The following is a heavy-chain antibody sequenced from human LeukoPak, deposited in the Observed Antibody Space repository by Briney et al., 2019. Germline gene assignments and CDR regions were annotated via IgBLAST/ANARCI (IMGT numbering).Heavy chain of an antibody. J-gene: IGHJ4*02. D-gene: IGHD3-10*01. CDR3: ARRTFGELSLDY. CDR2: IDPSDSYT. CDR1: GYSFTSYW. V-gene: IGHV5-10-1*01. Sequence: GESLKISCKGSGYSFTSYWISWVRQMPGKGLEWVGRIDPSDSYTNYSPSFQGHVTISADKSISTAYLQWSSLKASDTAMYYCARRTFGELSLDYWGQGTLVTVSS.